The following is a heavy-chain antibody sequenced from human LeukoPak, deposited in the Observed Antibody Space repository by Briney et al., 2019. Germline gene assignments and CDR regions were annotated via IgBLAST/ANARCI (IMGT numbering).Heavy chain of an antibody. CDR3: ARQDCSGGSCYHYYGMDV. CDR1: GYSFTIYW. J-gene: IGHJ6*02. CDR2: IYPGDSDT. Sequence: GESLKISCKGSGYSFTIYWIAWVRQTPGKGLEWMGIIYPGDSDTRYSPSFQGQVTISADKSISTAYLQWSSLKASDTAMYYCARQDCSGGSCYHYYGMDVWGQGTTVTVSS. V-gene: IGHV5-51*01. D-gene: IGHD2-15*01.